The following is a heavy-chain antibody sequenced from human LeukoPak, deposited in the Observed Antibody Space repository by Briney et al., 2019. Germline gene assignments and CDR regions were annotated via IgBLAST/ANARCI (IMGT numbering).Heavy chain of an antibody. Sequence: GGSLRLSCAASGFKFDDYTMHWVRQAPGKGLEWVSLITWSGGSRFYADSVKGRFTISRDNAKNTLYLQMNSLRAEDTAVYYCASPRAIPRLWGQGTLVTVSS. CDR3: ASPRAIPRL. V-gene: IGHV3-43*01. CDR2: ITWSGGSR. CDR1: GFKFDDYT. J-gene: IGHJ4*02. D-gene: IGHD2-2*02.